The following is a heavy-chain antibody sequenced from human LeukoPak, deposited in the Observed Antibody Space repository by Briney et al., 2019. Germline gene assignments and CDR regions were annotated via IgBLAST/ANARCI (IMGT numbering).Heavy chain of an antibody. CDR1: GYSFTGYY. V-gene: IGHV1-2*02. CDR2: INPNSGDT. J-gene: IGHJ1*01. D-gene: IGHD3-22*01. CDR3: ARGYYDSSDFEYFQH. Sequence: ASVKVSCKASGYSFTGYYIHWVRQAPGQGLEWMAWINPNSGDTNFAQKFQGRVTMTRDTSISTVYMELSRLRSDDTAVFFCARGYYDSSDFEYFQHWGQGTLVTVSS.